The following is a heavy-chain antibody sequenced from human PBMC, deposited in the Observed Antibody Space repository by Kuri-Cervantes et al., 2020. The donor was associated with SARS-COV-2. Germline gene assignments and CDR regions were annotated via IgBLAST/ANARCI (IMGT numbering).Heavy chain of an antibody. CDR1: GFTFSNYW. D-gene: IGHD1-26*01. CDR2: TNTDGSST. Sequence: GESLKISCAASGFTFSNYWMHWVRQAPGKGLVWVSRTNTDGSSTSYADSVKGRYTISRDNAKNTLCPQMNSLRAEDTAVYYCARAFLRGGSDYWGQGTLVTVSS. CDR3: ARAFLRGGSDY. V-gene: IGHV3-74*01. J-gene: IGHJ4*02.